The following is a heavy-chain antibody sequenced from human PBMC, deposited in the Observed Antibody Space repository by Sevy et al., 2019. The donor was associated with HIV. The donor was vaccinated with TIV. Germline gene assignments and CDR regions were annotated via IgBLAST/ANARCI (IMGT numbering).Heavy chain of an antibody. CDR2: IYYSGST. D-gene: IGHD3-3*01. CDR3: ARQWHDFWSGYPYYFDY. V-gene: IGHV4-39*01. J-gene: IGHJ4*02. CDR1: GGSISSSSYY. Sequence: SETLSLTCTVSGGSISSSSYYWGWIRQPPGKGLEWTGSIYYSGSTYYNPSLKSRVTISVDTSKNQFSLKLSSVTAADTAVYYCARQWHDFWSGYPYYFDYWGQGTLVTVSS.